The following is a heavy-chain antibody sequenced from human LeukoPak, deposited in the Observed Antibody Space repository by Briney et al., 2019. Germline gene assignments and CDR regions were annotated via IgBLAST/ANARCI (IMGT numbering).Heavy chain of an antibody. J-gene: IGHJ6*04. CDR1: GGSISSSNW. D-gene: IGHD6-13*01. Sequence: SETLCLTCAVSGGSISSSNWWRLVRQPRGKALVWIGEIYHSGSTNYNPSLKSRVTISVDKSKNQFSLKLSSVTAAATAVYYCARLTLSNLAAAGSYYYGMDVWGKGTTVTVSS. V-gene: IGHV4-4*02. CDR3: ARLTLSNLAAAGSYYYGMDV. CDR2: IYHSGST.